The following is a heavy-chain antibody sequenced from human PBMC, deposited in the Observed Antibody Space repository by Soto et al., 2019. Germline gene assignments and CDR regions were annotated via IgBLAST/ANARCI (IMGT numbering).Heavy chain of an antibody. D-gene: IGHD6-13*01. CDR3: ARERPDGSRLDP. CDR1: GGSISSGDYY. CDR2: IYYSGST. Sequence: QVQLQESGPGLVKPSQTLSLTCTVSGGSISSGDYYWSWIRQPPGKGLEWIGYIYYSGSTYYNPSLKSRVTLSVATSKNQFAWKLSSVTAADTAVYYCARERPDGSRLDPWGQGTLVTVSS. V-gene: IGHV4-30-4*01. J-gene: IGHJ5*02.